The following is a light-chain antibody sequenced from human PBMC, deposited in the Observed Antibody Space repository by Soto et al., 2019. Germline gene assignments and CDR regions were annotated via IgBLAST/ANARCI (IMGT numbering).Light chain of an antibody. CDR3: QQYGSSGT. CDR1: QTVGSK. Sequence: EVVITQSPATLSVSPGERATLSCRASQTVGSKLAWYQQKPGQAPRLLIYGASTRATGIPARFSGSGSGTEFTLTISSLQSEDFAVYYCQQYGSSGTFGQGTKVDIK. CDR2: GAS. J-gene: IGKJ1*01. V-gene: IGKV3-15*01.